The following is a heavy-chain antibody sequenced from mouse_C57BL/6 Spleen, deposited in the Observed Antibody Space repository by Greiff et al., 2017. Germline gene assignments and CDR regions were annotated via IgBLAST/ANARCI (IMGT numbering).Heavy chain of an antibody. Sequence: QVQLKQPGAELVKPGASVKLSCKASGYTFTSYWMQWVNQRPGQGLEWIGEIDPSDSYTNYNQKFKGKATLTVDTSSSTAYMQLSSLTSEDSAVYYCARGLGRFDYWGQGTTLTVSS. CDR3: ARGLGRFDY. J-gene: IGHJ2*01. D-gene: IGHD4-1*01. CDR1: GYTFTSYW. CDR2: IDPSDSYT. V-gene: IGHV1-50*01.